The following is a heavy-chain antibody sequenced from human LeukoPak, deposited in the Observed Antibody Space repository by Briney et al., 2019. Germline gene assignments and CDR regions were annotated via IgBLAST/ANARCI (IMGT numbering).Heavy chain of an antibody. D-gene: IGHD6-13*01. V-gene: IGHV4-59*01. CDR1: GGSISSYY. J-gene: IGHJ4*02. CDR2: IYYSGST. CDR3: ARGRGSSSPL. Sequence: SETLSLTCTVSGGSISSYYWSWIRQPPGKGLEWIGYIYYSGSTNYNPSFKSRVTISVDTSKNQFSLKLSSVTAADTAVYYCARGRGSSSPLWGQGTLVTVSS.